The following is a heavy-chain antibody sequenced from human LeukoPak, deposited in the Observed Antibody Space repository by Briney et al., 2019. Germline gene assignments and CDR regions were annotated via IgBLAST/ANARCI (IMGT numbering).Heavy chain of an antibody. Sequence: PGGSLRLSCAASGFTFSSYAMHWVRQAPGKGLEWVAVISYDGGNKYYADSVKGRFTISRDNSKNTLYLQMNSLRAEDTAVYYCARDIPRYGDSEYFQHWGQGTLVTVSS. V-gene: IGHV3-30-3*01. D-gene: IGHD4-17*01. J-gene: IGHJ1*01. CDR1: GFTFSSYA. CDR2: ISYDGGNK. CDR3: ARDIPRYGDSEYFQH.